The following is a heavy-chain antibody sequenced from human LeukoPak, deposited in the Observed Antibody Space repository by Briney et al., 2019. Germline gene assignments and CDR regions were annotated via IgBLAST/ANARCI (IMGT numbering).Heavy chain of an antibody. J-gene: IGHJ4*02. CDR3: ARDYDFWSGYLGY. CDR2: ISSSSSYI. Sequence: PGGALRISCAAPGFTFRSYSIKMGRQGPGKGAGWVSSISSSSSYIYYADSVKGRFTISRDNAKNSLYLQMNSLRAEDTAVYYCARDYDFWSGYLGYWGQGTLVTVSS. V-gene: IGHV3-21*01. D-gene: IGHD3-3*01. CDR1: GFTFRSYS.